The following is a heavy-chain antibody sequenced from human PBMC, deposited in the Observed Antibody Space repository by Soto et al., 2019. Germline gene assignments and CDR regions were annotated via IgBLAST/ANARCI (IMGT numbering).Heavy chain of an antibody. D-gene: IGHD2-15*01. V-gene: IGHV5-51*01. CDR2: IYPGDSDT. Sequence: GESLKISCKGSGYSFTSYWIGWVRQMPGKGLEWMGIIYPGDSDTRYSPSFQGQVTISADKSISTAYLQWSSLKASDTAMYYCARLSYCSGGSCYYYFDYWGQGTLVTVSS. CDR1: GYSFTSYW. CDR3: ARLSYCSGGSCYYYFDY. J-gene: IGHJ4*02.